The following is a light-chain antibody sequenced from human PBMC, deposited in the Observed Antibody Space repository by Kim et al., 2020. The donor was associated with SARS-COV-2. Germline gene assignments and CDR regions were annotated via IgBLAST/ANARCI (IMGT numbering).Light chain of an antibody. V-gene: IGLV2-14*03. CDR2: DVS. J-gene: IGLJ3*02. CDR3: SSYTSSSSWV. CDR1: SSDVDGYNY. Sequence: GQSISISCTGTSSDVDGYNYVSWYQQHPGKAPKLMIYDVSNRPSGVSNRFSGSKSGNTASLTISGLQAEDEADYYCSSYTSSSSWVFGGGTQLTVL.